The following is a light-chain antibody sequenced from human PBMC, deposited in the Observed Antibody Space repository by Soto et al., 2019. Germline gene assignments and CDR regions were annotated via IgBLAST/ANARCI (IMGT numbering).Light chain of an antibody. V-gene: IGKV1-12*01. Sequence: DIHMTQSPSSVSASVGYIFTITCRASQGISSWLAWYKQKPGKAPKLLIYAASSLQSGVPSSLSGSGSGTEFTLTISSMKPDDFATYYCQQYNSYRTFGQGTKVDI. CDR2: AAS. J-gene: IGKJ1*01. CDR3: QQYNSYRT. CDR1: QGISSW.